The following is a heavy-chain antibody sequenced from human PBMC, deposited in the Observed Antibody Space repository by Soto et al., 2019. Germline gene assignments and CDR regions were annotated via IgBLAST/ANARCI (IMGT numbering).Heavy chain of an antibody. CDR1: GFTFSDHY. J-gene: IGHJ5*02. V-gene: IGHV3-72*01. D-gene: IGHD1-1*01. Sequence: EVQLVESGGGLVQPGGSLRLSCAASGFTFSDHYMDWVRQAPGKGLEWVGRIRNKASSYIHEYAASVKGRFTISRDYSKNLLYLEMNSLKTEDTAVYYCASPQYETTYSWGQGTLLPVFS. CDR3: ASPQYETTYS. CDR2: IRNKASSYIH.